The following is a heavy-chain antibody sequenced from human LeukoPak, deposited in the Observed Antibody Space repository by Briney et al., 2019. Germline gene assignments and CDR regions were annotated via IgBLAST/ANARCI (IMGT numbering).Heavy chain of an antibody. V-gene: IGHV3-23*01. D-gene: IGHD1-14*01. Sequence: GGSLRLSCAASGFTFSNYATSWVRQAPGKGLEWVSVISGSGGNTYYADSVKGRFTISRDNSKNTLYLQMNSLRAEDTAVYYCAKAEPDSSAPPLDYWGQGTLVTVSS. J-gene: IGHJ4*02. CDR1: GFTFSNYA. CDR3: AKAEPDSSAPPLDY. CDR2: ISGSGGNT.